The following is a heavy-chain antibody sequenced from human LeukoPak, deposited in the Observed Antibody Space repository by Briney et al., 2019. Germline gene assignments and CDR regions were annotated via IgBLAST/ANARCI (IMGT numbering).Heavy chain of an antibody. Sequence: ASVKVSCKASGYTFTSYGISWVRQAPGQGLEWMGWISAYNANTNYAQKLQGRVTMTRDTSTSTVYMELSSLRSEDTAVYYCARELPGATRGFDYWGQGTLVTVSS. J-gene: IGHJ4*02. CDR3: ARELPGATRGFDY. V-gene: IGHV1-18*01. CDR2: ISAYNANT. D-gene: IGHD1-26*01. CDR1: GYTFTSYG.